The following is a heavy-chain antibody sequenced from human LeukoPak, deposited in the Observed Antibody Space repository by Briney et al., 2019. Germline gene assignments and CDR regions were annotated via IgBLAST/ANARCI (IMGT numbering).Heavy chain of an antibody. Sequence: KPGGSLRLSCAASGFTFSNAWMSWVRQAPGKGLEWVGRIKSKTDGGTTDYAAPVKGRFTISRDDSKNTLYLQMNSLKTEDTAVYYCTARFSYDILTLMDPWGQGTLVTVSS. J-gene: IGHJ5*02. D-gene: IGHD3-9*01. CDR1: GFTFSNAW. V-gene: IGHV3-15*01. CDR3: TARFSYDILTLMDP. CDR2: IKSKTDGGTT.